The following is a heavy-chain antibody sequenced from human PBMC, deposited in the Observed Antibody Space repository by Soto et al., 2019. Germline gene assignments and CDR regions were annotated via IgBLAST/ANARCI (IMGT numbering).Heavy chain of an antibody. Sequence: GGSLRLSCAASGFTFSSYGMHWVRQAPGKGLEWVAVIWYDGSNKYYADSVKGRFTISRDNSKNTLYLQMNSLRAEDTAVYYCARETGHYDLGYYYGMDVWGQGTTVTVSS. D-gene: IGHD3-3*01. J-gene: IGHJ6*02. V-gene: IGHV3-33*01. CDR1: GFTFSSYG. CDR3: ARETGHYDLGYYYGMDV. CDR2: IWYDGSNK.